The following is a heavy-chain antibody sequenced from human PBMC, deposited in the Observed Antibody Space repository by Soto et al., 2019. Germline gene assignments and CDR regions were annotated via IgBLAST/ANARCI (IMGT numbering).Heavy chain of an antibody. D-gene: IGHD2-15*01. J-gene: IGHJ3*02. CDR1: GGSISSYY. CDR2: IYYSVST. V-gene: IGHV4-59*01. CDR3: ARMVVVVAAADSSDI. Sequence: PSETLSLTCTVSGGSISSYYWSWIRQPPGKGLEWIGYIYYSVSTNYNPSLKSRVTISVYTSKKQFSLKLSSVTAADTAVYYCARMVVVVAAADSSDIWGKGRIVTVS.